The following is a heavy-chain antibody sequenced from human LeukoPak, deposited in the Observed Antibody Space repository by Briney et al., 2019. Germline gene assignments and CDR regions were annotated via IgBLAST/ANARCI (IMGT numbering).Heavy chain of an antibody. Sequence: ASVKVSCKASGYTFTSYYMHWVRQAPGQGLEWMGIINPSGGSTNYAQKLQGRVTITADESTSTAYMELSSLRSEDTAVYYCARDLGTGSSSGDYWGQGTLVTVSS. CDR3: ARDLGTGSSSGDY. V-gene: IGHV1-46*01. J-gene: IGHJ4*02. CDR2: INPSGGST. CDR1: GYTFTSYY. D-gene: IGHD6-6*01.